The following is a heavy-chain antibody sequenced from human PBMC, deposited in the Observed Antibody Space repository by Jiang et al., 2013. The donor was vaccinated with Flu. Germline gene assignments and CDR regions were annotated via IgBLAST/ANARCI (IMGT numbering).Heavy chain of an antibody. CDR2: INTNTGNP. V-gene: IGHV7-4-1*02. J-gene: IGHJ4*02. Sequence: GSELKKPGASVMVSCKASGYTLTTYAMNWMRQAPGQGLEWMGWINTNTGNPRYGQGFTGRFVFSLDTSVTTAYLEISSLQAEDTAVYYCARAGRAGSTGWYDYFEYWGQGTLVTVSS. CDR1: GYTLTTYA. D-gene: IGHD6-19*01. CDR3: ARAGRAGSTGWYDYFEY.